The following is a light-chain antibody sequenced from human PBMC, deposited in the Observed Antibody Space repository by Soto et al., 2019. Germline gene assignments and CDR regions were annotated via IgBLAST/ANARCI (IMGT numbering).Light chain of an antibody. Sequence: DIQMTQSPSTLSASVGDRVTITCRATQNIYGWLAWYQQKSGKAPKLLIYDASSLESGVPSRFSGSGFGTEFTVTISSLQPDDFATYYCQQYNSYPWTFCQGTKVEVK. CDR1: QNIYGW. CDR3: QQYNSYPWT. CDR2: DAS. V-gene: IGKV1-5*01. J-gene: IGKJ1*01.